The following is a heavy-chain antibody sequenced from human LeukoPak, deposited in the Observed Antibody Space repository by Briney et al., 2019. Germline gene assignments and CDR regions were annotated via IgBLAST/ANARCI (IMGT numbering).Heavy chain of an antibody. CDR3: ARGRDWYYYDSSGYFEAFDI. Sequence: SVKVSCKASGGTFSSYAISWVRQAPGQGLEWMGGIIPIFGTANYAQKFQGRVTITADESTSTAYMELSSLRSEDTAVYYCARGRDWYYYDSSGYFEAFDIWGQGTMVTVSS. CDR2: IIPIFGTA. CDR1: GGTFSSYA. J-gene: IGHJ3*02. V-gene: IGHV1-69*13. D-gene: IGHD3-22*01.